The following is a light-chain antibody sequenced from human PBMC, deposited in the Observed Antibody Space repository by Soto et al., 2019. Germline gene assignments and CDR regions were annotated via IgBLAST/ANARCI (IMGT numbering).Light chain of an antibody. CDR1: QSVSSNY. CDR2: GAS. V-gene: IGKV3-20*01. Sequence: EIVLTQSPGTLPLSPGERATLSCRASQSVSSNYLVWYQQKPGQAPRPLIYGASSRATGIPDRFSGSGYGKDFTLTISRLEPEDFAGYYCQQYANSPFTFGQGTKLEIK. CDR3: QQYANSPFT. J-gene: IGKJ2*01.